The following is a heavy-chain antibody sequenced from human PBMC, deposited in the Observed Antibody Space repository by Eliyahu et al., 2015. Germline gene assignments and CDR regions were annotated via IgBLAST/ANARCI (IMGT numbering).Heavy chain of an antibody. CDR2: ISGSGGST. V-gene: IGHV3-23*04. D-gene: IGHD6-19*01. CDR3: AKGWIAVAGTGANWFDP. CDR1: GFXFSXXA. J-gene: IGHJ5*02. Sequence: EVQLVESGGGLVQPGGSLRLSCAASGFXFSXXAMSWVRQAPGKGLEWVSAISGSGGSTYYADSVKGRFTISRDNSKNTLYLQMNSLRAEDTAVYYCAKGWIAVAGTGANWFDPWGQGTLVTVSS.